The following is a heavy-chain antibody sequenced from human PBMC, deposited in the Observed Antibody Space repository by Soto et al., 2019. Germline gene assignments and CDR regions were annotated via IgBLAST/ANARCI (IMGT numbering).Heavy chain of an antibody. Sequence: QVQLQESGPGLVKPSQTLSLTCTVSGGSISSGGYYWSWIRQHPGKGLEWIGYIYYSGSTYYHPSFKRRVTIPVDTSKTQFALKLSAVTAADTAVYYCASITAGYSSSSGPDYCGQGTLVTVSS. V-gene: IGHV4-31*03. D-gene: IGHD6-6*01. CDR2: IYYSGST. CDR1: GGSISSGGYY. J-gene: IGHJ4*02. CDR3: ASITAGYSSSSGPDY.